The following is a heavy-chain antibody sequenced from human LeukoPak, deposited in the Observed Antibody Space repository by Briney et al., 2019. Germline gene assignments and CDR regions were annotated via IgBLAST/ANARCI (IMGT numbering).Heavy chain of an antibody. CDR3: ASKYSYGHVDY. V-gene: IGHV3-7*01. J-gene: IGHJ4*02. CDR2: IKQDGSEK. Sequence: GGSLRLSCAASGFTFSSYWMSWVRQAPGKGLEWVANIKQDGSEKYYVDSVKGRFTISRDNAKNSLYLQMNSLRAEDTAVYYCASKYSYGHVDYWGQGTLVTVSS. D-gene: IGHD5-18*01. CDR1: GFTFSSYW.